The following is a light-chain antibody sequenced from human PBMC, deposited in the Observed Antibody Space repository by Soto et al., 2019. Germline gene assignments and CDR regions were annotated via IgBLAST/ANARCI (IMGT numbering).Light chain of an antibody. Sequence: DIAMTPSPDSLSVSLGERATINCKASRSLLHSSNNENHLAWYQQKPGQPPKLLIYWASTRESGVPDRFTGSGSETDFSLTISGLQAEDVAVYYCHQYYSIPLTFGGGTKVELK. CDR3: HQYYSIPLT. CDR2: WAS. J-gene: IGKJ4*01. CDR1: RSLLHSSNNENH. V-gene: IGKV4-1*01.